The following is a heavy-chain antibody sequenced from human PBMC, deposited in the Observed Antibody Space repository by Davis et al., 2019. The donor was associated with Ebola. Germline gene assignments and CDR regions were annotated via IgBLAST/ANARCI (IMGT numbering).Heavy chain of an antibody. Sequence: SVTVSCKASGGTFSSYAISWVRQAPGQGLEWMGGIIPIFGTANYAQKFQGRVTITADESTSTAYMELSSLRSEDTAVYYCARERGFCGGDCYFDYWGQGTLVTVSS. J-gene: IGHJ4*02. CDR3: ARERGFCGGDCYFDY. CDR1: GGTFSSYA. CDR2: IIPIFGTA. V-gene: IGHV1-69*13. D-gene: IGHD2-21*01.